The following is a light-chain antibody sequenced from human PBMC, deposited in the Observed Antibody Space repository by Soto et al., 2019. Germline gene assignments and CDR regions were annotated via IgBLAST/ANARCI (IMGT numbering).Light chain of an antibody. CDR3: HQYGSSPQT. J-gene: IGKJ1*01. Sequence: EIVLTQSPGTLSLSPGERAALSCRATQSVSSSNLAWYQQKPGQAPRVLIFGASSRATGIPDRFSGSGSGRDFTLTIDGLEPEDSAVYYCHQYGSSPQTFGQGIKVEIK. CDR2: GAS. CDR1: QSVSSSN. V-gene: IGKV3-20*01.